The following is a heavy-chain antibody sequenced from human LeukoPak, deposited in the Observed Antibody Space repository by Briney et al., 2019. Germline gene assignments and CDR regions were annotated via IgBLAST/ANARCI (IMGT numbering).Heavy chain of an antibody. V-gene: IGHV1-18*01. CDR1: GYTFTSYG. J-gene: IGHJ6*03. Sequence: ASVKVSCKASGYTFTSYGISWVRQAPGQGLEWMGWISAYNGNTNYAQKLQGRVTMTTDTSTSTAYMELRSLRSEDTAVYYCAREALLWFGETYYYYYMDVWGKGTTVTISS. D-gene: IGHD3-10*01. CDR2: ISAYNGNT. CDR3: AREALLWFGETYYYYYMDV.